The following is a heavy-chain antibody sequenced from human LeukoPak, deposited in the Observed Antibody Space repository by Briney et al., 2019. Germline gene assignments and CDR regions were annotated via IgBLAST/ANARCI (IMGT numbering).Heavy chain of an antibody. CDR3: ARVRDDYVWGSYRYTGTADDY. CDR1: GFTFSSYS. Sequence: GGSLRLSCAAFGFTFSSYSMNWVRQAPGKGLEWVSYISSSSSTIYYADSVKGRFTISRDNAKNSLYLQMNSLRAEDTAVYYCARVRDDYVWGSYRYTGTADDYWGQGTLVTVSS. V-gene: IGHV3-48*01. D-gene: IGHD3-16*02. CDR2: ISSSSSTI. J-gene: IGHJ4*02.